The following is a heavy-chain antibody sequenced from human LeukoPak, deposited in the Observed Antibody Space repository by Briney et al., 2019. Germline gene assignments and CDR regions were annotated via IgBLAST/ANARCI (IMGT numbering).Heavy chain of an antibody. CDR3: AKDRGMAVASSKVGFDY. Sequence: GGSLTLSCAASDFTFSSYAMSWVRQAPATGLQWVSGISAGGGGGDATYYADSVKGRFTISRDNSKRTLYLQMNRLRPEDTAVYYCAKDRGMAVASSKVGFDYWGPGTLVTVSS. D-gene: IGHD6-19*01. V-gene: IGHV3-23*01. CDR1: DFTFSSYA. J-gene: IGHJ4*02. CDR2: ISAGGGGGDAT.